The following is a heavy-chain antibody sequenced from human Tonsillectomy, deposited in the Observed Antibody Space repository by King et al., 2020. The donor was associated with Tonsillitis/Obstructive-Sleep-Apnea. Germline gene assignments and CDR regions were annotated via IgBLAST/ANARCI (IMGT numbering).Heavy chain of an antibody. J-gene: IGHJ6*02. CDR1: GFTFTNYA. CDR2: ISGSGATT. D-gene: IGHD2-2*01. V-gene: IGHV3-23*04. CDR3: AKGRVVVPVYGLDV. Sequence: VQLVESGGDLVQPGGSLRLSCAVSGFTFTNYAMNWVRQAAGKGLEWVSAISGSGATTYYADSVKGRFTISRDNSKNTLSLQMNSLRAEDTAVYYCAKGRVVVPVYGLDVWGQGTTVAVSS.